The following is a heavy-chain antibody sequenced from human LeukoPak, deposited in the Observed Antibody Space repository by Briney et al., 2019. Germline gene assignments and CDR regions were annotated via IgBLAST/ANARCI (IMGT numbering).Heavy chain of an antibody. CDR1: GYTRTYHY. CDR3: ARDGIAAAGISGAYYMDV. Sequence: ASVKVSCKASGYTRTYHYLHWVRQAPGQAPEWMGWITPFNGDTYYAQKFQDRVSFTSDRSMSTAYMELSRLRSDDTAVYYCARDGIAAAGISGAYYMDVWGKGTTVTISS. V-gene: IGHV1-45*02. J-gene: IGHJ6*03. CDR2: ITPFNGDT. D-gene: IGHD6-13*01.